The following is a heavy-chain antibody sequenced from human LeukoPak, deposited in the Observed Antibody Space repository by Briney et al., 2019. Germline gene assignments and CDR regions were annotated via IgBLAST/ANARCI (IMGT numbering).Heavy chain of an antibody. V-gene: IGHV1-8*01. D-gene: IGHD1-26*01. J-gene: IGHJ4*02. CDR1: GYTFTSYD. CDR3: ARVWGAIDY. CDR2: MNPNSGNT. Sequence: ASVKVSCKAPGYTFTSYDINWVRQATGQGLEWMGWMNPNSGNTGYAQRFQGRVTMTRDTFISTAYMELSSLRSEDTAVYYCARVWGAIDYWGQGTLVTVSS.